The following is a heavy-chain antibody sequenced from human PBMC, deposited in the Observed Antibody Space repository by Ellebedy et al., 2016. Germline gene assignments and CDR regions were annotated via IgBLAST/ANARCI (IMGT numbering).Heavy chain of an antibody. Sequence: GESLKISXAASGFTFSTYAVSWVRQAPGKGLDWVSTISGSEGSTYYADSVKGRFTISRDDAKNSLYLQMNSLRVEDTAVYYCARDPLGPDIYDVWGKGTTVTVSS. J-gene: IGHJ6*04. V-gene: IGHV3-23*01. CDR2: ISGSEGST. D-gene: IGHD3-16*01. CDR1: GFTFSTYA. CDR3: ARDPLGPDIYDV.